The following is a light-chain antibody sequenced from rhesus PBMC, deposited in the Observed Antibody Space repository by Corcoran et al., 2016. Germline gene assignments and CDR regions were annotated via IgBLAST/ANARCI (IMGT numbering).Light chain of an antibody. Sequence: QVILTQSPATLSLSPGERATLSCRASQSVSSYLAWYQQKPGQAPRLLISGASSRATGIPDRDSGSGSGTDFPLPISRLGPEDVGFYPCYPHRSGWTFGQGTKVEIK. CDR1: QSVSSY. CDR3: YPHRSGWT. CDR2: GAS. J-gene: IGKJ1*01. V-gene: IGKV3-10*01.